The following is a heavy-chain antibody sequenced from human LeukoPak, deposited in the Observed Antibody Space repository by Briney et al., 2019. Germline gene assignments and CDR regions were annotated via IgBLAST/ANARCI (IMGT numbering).Heavy chain of an antibody. Sequence: PGGSLRLSCAASGFTFRSYSMNWVRQAPGKGLEWVSSISSSSSYIYYADSVKGRFTISRDNAKSSLYLQMNSLRAEDTAVYYCARAISSGDFDYWGQGTLVTVSS. CDR3: ARAISSGDFDY. CDR1: GFTFRSYS. D-gene: IGHD6-19*01. J-gene: IGHJ4*02. V-gene: IGHV3-21*01. CDR2: ISSSSSYI.